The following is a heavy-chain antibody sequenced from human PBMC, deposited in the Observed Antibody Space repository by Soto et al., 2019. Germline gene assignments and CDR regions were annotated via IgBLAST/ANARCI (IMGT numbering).Heavy chain of an antibody. D-gene: IGHD4-17*01. CDR1: GGSVTNSSYY. V-gene: IGHV4-39*01. Sequence: KPSGTLSLTCTVSGGSVTNSSYYWGWIRQSPGKGLEWIGSVYYRGRSYSKSSVKSRVTISVDTSKNRFSLSLNSVTASDTAVYFCVSQQTTVPTQAYFDYWGPGALVPVSS. J-gene: IGHJ4*02. CDR2: VYYRGRS. CDR3: VSQQTTVPTQAYFDY.